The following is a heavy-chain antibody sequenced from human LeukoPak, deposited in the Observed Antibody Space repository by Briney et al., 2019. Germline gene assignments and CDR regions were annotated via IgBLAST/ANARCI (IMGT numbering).Heavy chain of an antibody. J-gene: IGHJ6*03. D-gene: IGHD1-26*01. Sequence: ASVKVSCKASGYTFTSYDINWVRQATGQGLEWMGWMNPNSGNTGYAQKFQGRVTLTRNASISTADMELRSLRYEDTAVYYCARGRKSGRGATLSPNYYYMDVWGKGTTVTVSS. CDR1: GYTFTSYD. CDR2: MNPNSGNT. V-gene: IGHV1-8*01. CDR3: ARGRKSGRGATLSPNYYYMDV.